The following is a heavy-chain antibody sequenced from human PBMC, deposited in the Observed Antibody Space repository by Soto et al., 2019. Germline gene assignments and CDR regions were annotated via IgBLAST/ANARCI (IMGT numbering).Heavy chain of an antibody. V-gene: IGHV4-31*03. CDR3: ARVRGSPMIEVAV. CDR1: GGSISSGGYY. J-gene: IGHJ6*02. D-gene: IGHD3-22*01. CDR2: IYYSGST. Sequence: SETLSLTCTVSGGSISSGGYYWSWIRQHPGKGLEWIGYIYYSGSTYYNPSLKSRVTISVDTSKNQFSLKLSSVTAADTAVYYCARVRGSPMIEVAVWGQGTTVTVSS.